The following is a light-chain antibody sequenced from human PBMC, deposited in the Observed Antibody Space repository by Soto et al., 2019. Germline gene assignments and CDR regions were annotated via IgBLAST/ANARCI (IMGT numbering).Light chain of an antibody. CDR3: QQSYSAPLT. CDR1: QNIFTY. V-gene: IGKV1-39*01. CDR2: AAS. J-gene: IGKJ1*01. Sequence: DIQMTQSPSSLSASVGDRVTISCRASQNIFTYLNWYQQKPGKAPNLLIFAASTLRSGVPSRFSGSGSGTDFTLTISCLQREDFATYHCQQSYSAPLTFGQGTKVEIK.